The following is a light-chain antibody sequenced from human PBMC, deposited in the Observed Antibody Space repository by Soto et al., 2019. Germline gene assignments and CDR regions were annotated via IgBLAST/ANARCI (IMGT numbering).Light chain of an antibody. J-gene: IGKJ1*01. V-gene: IGKV1-5*01. Sequence: IQMTQSPSTLSGSLGGRVTITCRASQSISNRLAWYQQKPGKAPKVLIYDASSLESGVPSRFSGSGSGTEFTLTISSLQPDDFATYYCQQYNSYPWTFGQGTKVDIK. CDR1: QSISNR. CDR2: DAS. CDR3: QQYNSYPWT.